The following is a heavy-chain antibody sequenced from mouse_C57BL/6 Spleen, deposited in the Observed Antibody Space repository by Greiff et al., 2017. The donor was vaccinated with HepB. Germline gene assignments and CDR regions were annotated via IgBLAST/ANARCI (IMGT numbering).Heavy chain of an antibody. V-gene: IGHV1-18*01. Sequence: EVQLQQSGPELVKPGASVKIPCKASGYTFTDYNMDWVKQSHGKSLEWIGDINPNNGGTIYNQKFKGKATLTVDKSSSTAYMELRSLTSEDTAVYYCARYYDGYYVRYFDVWGTGTTVTVSS. J-gene: IGHJ1*03. CDR2: INPNNGGT. D-gene: IGHD2-3*01. CDR1: GYTFTDYN. CDR3: ARYYDGYYVRYFDV.